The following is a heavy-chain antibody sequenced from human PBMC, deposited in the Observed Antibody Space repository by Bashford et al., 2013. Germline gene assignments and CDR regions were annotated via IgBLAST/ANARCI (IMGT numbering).Heavy chain of an antibody. V-gene: IGHV4-34*01. J-gene: IGHJ4*02. CDR2: INHSGST. Sequence: SETLSSPALSMVGPSVVTTGGWDPPAPHGKGDWSGLGEINHSGSTNYNPSLKSRVTISVDTSKNQFSLKLNSVTAADTAVYFCAGGFADAWEILYSWGQGTLVTVSS. CDR1: VGPSVVTT. D-gene: IGHD1-26*01. CDR3: AGGFADAWEILYS.